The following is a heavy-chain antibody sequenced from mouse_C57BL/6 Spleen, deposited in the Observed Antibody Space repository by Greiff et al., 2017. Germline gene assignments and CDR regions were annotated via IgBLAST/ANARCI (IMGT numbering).Heavy chain of an antibody. D-gene: IGHD2-4*01. CDR1: GYAFTNYL. CDR2: INPGSGGT. Sequence: QVQLQQSGAELVRTGTSVKVSCKASGYAFTNYLIEWVKQRPGQGLEWIGVINPGSGGTNYNEKFKGKATLTADKSSSTAYMQLSSLTSEDSAVYFCARSLYYDYDWYFDVWGTGPTVTVSS. CDR3: ARSLYYDYDWYFDV. V-gene: IGHV1-54*01. J-gene: IGHJ1*03.